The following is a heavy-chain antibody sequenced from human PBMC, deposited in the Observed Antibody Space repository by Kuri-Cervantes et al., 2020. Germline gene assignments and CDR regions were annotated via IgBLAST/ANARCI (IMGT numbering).Heavy chain of an antibody. D-gene: IGHD3-10*01. Sequence: GESLKISCAASGFTVSNNYMSWIRQAPGKGLEWVAVISYDGSNKYYADSVKGRFTISRDNSKNTLYLQMNSLRAEDTAVYYCARDPSRNYYGSGSYYNAVQYYYYYGMDVWGQGTTVTVSS. J-gene: IGHJ6*02. CDR1: GFTVSNNY. CDR2: ISYDGSNK. CDR3: ARDPSRNYYGSGSYYNAVQYYYYYGMDV. V-gene: IGHV3-30-3*01.